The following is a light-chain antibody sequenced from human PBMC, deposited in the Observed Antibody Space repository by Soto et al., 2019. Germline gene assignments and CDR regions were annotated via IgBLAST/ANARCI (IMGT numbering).Light chain of an antibody. CDR3: QSYDSSVTLRV. J-gene: IGLJ1*01. CDR1: TSNIGAGYD. CDR2: GNS. Sequence: QSVLTQPPSVSGAPGQRLPFPGPGGTSNIGAGYDVHWYQQLPGTAPKLLIYGNSNRPSGVPDRFSGSKSGTSASLAITGLQADDEADYYCQSYDSSVTLRVFGTGTKLTVL. V-gene: IGLV1-40*01.